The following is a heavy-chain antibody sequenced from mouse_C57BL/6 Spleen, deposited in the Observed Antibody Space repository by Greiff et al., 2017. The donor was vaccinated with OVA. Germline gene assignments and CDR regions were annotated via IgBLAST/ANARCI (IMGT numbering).Heavy chain of an antibody. D-gene: IGHD2-3*01. CDR2: IDPEDGDT. J-gene: IGHJ2*01. CDR3: SKGPPLSGYFDY. V-gene: IGHV14-1*01. Sequence: VQLQQSGAELVRPGASVKLSCTASGFTIKDYYMHWVKQRPEQGLEWIGRIDPEDGDTDYAPKFQGKATMTAATSSNTHYLQISSMTSEDTAVYYSSKGPPLSGYFDYWGQGTTLTVSS. CDR1: GFTIKDYY.